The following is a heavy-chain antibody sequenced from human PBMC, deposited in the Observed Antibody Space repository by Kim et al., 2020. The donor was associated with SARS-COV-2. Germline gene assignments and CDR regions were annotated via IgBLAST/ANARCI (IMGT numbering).Heavy chain of an antibody. CDR1: GFTFSNAW. Sequence: GGSLRLSCAASGFTFSNAWMSWVRQAPGKGLEWVGRIKSKTDGGTTDYAAPVKGRFTISRDDSKNTLYLQMNSLKTEDTAVYYCTTDPFWVLVGATDKGYYWGQGTLVTVSS. J-gene: IGHJ4*02. V-gene: IGHV3-15*01. CDR2: IKSKTDGGTT. CDR3: TTDPFWVLVGATDKGYY. D-gene: IGHD1-26*01.